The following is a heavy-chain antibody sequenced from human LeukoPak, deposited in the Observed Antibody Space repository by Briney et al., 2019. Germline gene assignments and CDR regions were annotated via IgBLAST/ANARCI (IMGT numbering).Heavy chain of an antibody. V-gene: IGHV1-69*04. J-gene: IGHJ4*02. CDR1: GGTFSSYA. CDR3: ARDVVGWENYFDY. D-gene: IGHD1-26*01. CDR2: IIPILGIA. Sequence: GASVKVSCKASGGTFSSYAISWVRQAPGQGLEWMGRIIPILGIANYAQKFQGRVTMTRDTSTSTVYMELSSLRSEDTAVYYCARDVVGWENYFDYWGQGTLVTVSS.